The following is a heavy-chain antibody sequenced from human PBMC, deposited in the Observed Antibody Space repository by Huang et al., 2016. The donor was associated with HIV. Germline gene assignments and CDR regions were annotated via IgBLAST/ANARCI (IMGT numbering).Heavy chain of an antibody. CDR2: ITHSGRT. D-gene: IGHD2-2*01. V-gene: IGHV4-34*01. CDR3: ARGRGTSWSFFDT. CDR1: GDSLSGFF. J-gene: IGHJ5*02. Sequence: QVRLDQWGAGLLKPSETLTLTCAVYGDSLSGFFWGWIRQSPGRGLEWIGEITHSGRTNYNPSLKSRVTIAIDTSKKQFSLKLKSVTTDDTSTYYCARGRGTSWSFFDTWGQGSFVTVSS.